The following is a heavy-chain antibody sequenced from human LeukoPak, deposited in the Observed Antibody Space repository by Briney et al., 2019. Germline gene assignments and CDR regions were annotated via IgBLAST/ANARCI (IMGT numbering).Heavy chain of an antibody. CDR3: ARDSAQYDWNYLNHIGFDP. D-gene: IGHD1-7*01. Sequence: GGSLRLSCAASGFIFSNYWMSWVRQAPGKGLEWVANIKLDGSEKYYVDSVKGRFTISRDNAKNSLYLQMNSLRAEETAVYYCARDSAQYDWNYLNHIGFDPWGQGTLVTVSS. CDR2: IKLDGSEK. V-gene: IGHV3-7*01. J-gene: IGHJ5*02. CDR1: GFIFSNYW.